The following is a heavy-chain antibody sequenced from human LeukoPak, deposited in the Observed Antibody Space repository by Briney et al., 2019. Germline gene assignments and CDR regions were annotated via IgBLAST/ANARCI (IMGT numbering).Heavy chain of an antibody. D-gene: IGHD3-3*01. CDR2: ISGSGGST. CDR3: AKVHYDFWSGYYPDYYFDY. CDR1: GFTFSSYA. Sequence: GSLRLSCAASGFTFSSYAMSWVRQAPGKGLEWVSAISGSGGSTYYADSVKGRFTISRDNSKNTLYLQMNSLRAEDTAVYYCAKVHYDFWSGYYPDYYFDYWGQGTLVTVSS. J-gene: IGHJ4*02. V-gene: IGHV3-23*01.